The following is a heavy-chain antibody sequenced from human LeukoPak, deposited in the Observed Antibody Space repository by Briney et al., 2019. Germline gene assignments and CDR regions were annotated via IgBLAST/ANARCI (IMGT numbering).Heavy chain of an antibody. CDR3: TRDGYNSAFDY. V-gene: IGHV3-73*01. CDR2: IRSKANSYAT. J-gene: IGHJ4*02. Sequence: GGSLKLSCAASGFTFSGSAMHWGRQASGKGVEWGGRIRSKANSYATVYAASVKGRFTISRDDSKNTAYLQMSSLKTEDTAVYYCTRDGYNSAFDYWGQGTLVTVSS. D-gene: IGHD5-24*01. CDR1: GFTFSGSA.